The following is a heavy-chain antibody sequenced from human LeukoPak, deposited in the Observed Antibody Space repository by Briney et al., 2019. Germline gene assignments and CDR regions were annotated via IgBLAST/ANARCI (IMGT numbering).Heavy chain of an antibody. V-gene: IGHV4-59*08. CDR3: ARLWFGGTGPGFDY. CDR2: IYYSGST. D-gene: IGHD3-10*01. J-gene: IGHJ4*02. CDR1: GGSISSYY. Sequence: SETLSLTCTVSGGSISSYYWSWIRQPPGKGLEWIGYIYYSGSTNYNPSLKSRVTISVDTSKNQFSLKLSSVTAADTAVYYCARLWFGGTGPGFDYWGQGTLVTVSS.